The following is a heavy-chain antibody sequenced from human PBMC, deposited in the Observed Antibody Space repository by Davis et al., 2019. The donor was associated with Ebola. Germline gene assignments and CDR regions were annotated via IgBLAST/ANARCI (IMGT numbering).Heavy chain of an antibody. CDR2: IKQDGSEK. Sequence: PGGSLRLSCAASGFTFSSYWMSWVRQAPGKGLEWVANIKQDGSEKYYVDSVKGRFTISRDNAKNSLYLQMNSLRAEDTAVYYCTSGGKGYSYGYGVWGQGTLVTVSS. CDR3: TSGGKGYSYGYGV. D-gene: IGHD5-18*01. CDR1: GFTFSSYW. V-gene: IGHV3-7*01. J-gene: IGHJ4*02.